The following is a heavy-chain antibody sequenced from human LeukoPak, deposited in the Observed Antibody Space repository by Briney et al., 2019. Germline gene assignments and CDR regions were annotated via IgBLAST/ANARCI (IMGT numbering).Heavy chain of an antibody. CDR1: GFTFDDYG. V-gene: IGHV3-20*04. J-gene: IGHJ4*02. Sequence: GGSLRLSCAASGFTFDDYGMSWVRQAPGKGLEWVSGINWNGGSTGYADSVKGRFTISRDNAKNSLYLHMNSLRAEDTALYYCARDRGTYYDFWSGYPDYWGQGTLVTVSS. D-gene: IGHD3-3*01. CDR2: INWNGGST. CDR3: ARDRGTYYDFWSGYPDY.